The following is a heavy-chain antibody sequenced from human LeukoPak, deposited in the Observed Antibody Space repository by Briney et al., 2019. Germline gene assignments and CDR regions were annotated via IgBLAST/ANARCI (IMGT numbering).Heavy chain of an antibody. CDR1: GGSISSYY. CDR3: ARGTYYDYVWGSYPRAYYSMDV. J-gene: IGHJ6*02. D-gene: IGHD3-16*02. Sequence: SETLSLTCTVSGGSISSYYWSWIRQPAGKGLEWIGRIYTSGSTNYNPSLKSRVTMSVDTSKNQFSLKLSSVTAADTAVYYCARGTYYDYVWGSYPRAYYSMDVWGQGTTVTVSS. V-gene: IGHV4-4*07. CDR2: IYTSGST.